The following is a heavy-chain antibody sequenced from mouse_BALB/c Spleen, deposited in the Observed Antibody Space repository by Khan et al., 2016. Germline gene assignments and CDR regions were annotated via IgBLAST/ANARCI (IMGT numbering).Heavy chain of an antibody. V-gene: IGHV14-3*02. Sequence: VQLQQSGAELVKPGASVKLSCTASGFNIKDTYMHWVKQRPEQGLEWIGRIDPANGNTKYDPKFQGKATITADTSSNTAYLQLSSLTSEDTAVYYFAKVGGGYAFAYWGQGTLVTVSA. D-gene: IGHD1-2*01. J-gene: IGHJ3*01. CDR3: AKVGGGYAFAY. CDR2: IDPANGNT. CDR1: GFNIKDTY.